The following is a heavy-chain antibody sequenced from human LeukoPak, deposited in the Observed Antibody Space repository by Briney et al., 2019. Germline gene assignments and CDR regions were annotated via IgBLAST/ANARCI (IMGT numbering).Heavy chain of an antibody. CDR1: XFTFSSYG. CDR2: IRYDGSNK. Sequence: GGSLRLSCAAXXFTFSSYGMHWVRQAPGKGLEWVAFIRYDGSNKYYADSVKGRFTISRDNSKNTLYLQMNSLRAEDTAVYYCAKVSGSGWYLDYWGQGTLVTVSS. CDR3: AKVSGSGWYLDY. D-gene: IGHD6-19*01. J-gene: IGHJ4*02. V-gene: IGHV3-30*02.